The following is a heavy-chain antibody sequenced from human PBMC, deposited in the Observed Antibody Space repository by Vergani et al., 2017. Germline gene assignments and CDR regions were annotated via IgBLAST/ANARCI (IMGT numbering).Heavy chain of an antibody. D-gene: IGHD3-16*01. CDR2: IYYSENK. V-gene: IGHV4-39*01. Sequence: QVQLQESGPGLVKSSETLSLTCTVSGGSITYGAFYWGWIRQSPGKGLEWIGSIYYSENKFYNPSLESRVTLSIDTTKNQFSLKLKSVTAADTAVYYCARCLRDEGMIYGGTVENWFDPWGQGTLVTVSS. J-gene: IGHJ5*02. CDR1: GGSITYGAFY. CDR3: ARCLRDEGMIYGGTVENWFDP.